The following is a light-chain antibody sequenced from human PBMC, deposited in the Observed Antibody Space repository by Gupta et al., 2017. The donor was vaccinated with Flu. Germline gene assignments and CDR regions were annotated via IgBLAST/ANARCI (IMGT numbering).Light chain of an antibody. CDR3: NSRDSTDNNQEV. V-gene: IGLV3-19*01. J-gene: IGLJ2*01. CDR2: AKN. CDR1: SLRNSY. Sequence: SSELTQDPAVSVALGQTVRITCQGDSLRNSYESWHQQKPGQAPVLVIYAKNIRPSGIPDRVSGSSSGNTASLTITGAQAEEEADYYCNSRDSTDNNQEVFGGGTKLTVL.